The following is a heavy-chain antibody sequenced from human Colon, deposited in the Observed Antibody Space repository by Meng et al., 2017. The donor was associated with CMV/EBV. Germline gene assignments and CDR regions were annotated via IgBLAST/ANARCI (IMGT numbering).Heavy chain of an antibody. D-gene: IGHD2-8*01. CDR1: GFTFSTYT. Sequence: GESLKISCAASGFTFSTYTMAWVRQAPGKGLEWVSSISWSNTYIHYPDSVKGRFTISRDNAKNSLFLQMHNGRADDTAVYYCAREGECIDGVCYRGVGDHWGQGTLVTVSS. V-gene: IGHV3-21*01. CDR3: AREGECIDGVCYRGVGDH. CDR2: ISWSNTYI. J-gene: IGHJ4*02.